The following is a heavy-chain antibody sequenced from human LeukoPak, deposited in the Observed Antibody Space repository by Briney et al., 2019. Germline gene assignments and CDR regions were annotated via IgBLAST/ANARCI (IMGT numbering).Heavy chain of an antibody. V-gene: IGHV3-7*01. Sequence: GGSLRLSCSASGFIFSNYWMTWVRQAPGKGLEWVANIKQDGSEKYYVDSVKGRFTISRDNAKNSRYLQMNSLRAEDTAVYHCAREYYDGSGNLFDYWGQGTLVTVSS. J-gene: IGHJ4*02. CDR2: IKQDGSEK. CDR1: GFIFSNYW. CDR3: AREYYDGSGNLFDY. D-gene: IGHD3-10*01.